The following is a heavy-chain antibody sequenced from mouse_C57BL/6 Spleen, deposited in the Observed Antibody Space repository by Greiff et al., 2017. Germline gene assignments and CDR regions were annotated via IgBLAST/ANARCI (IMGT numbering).Heavy chain of an antibody. J-gene: IGHJ3*01. CDR2: IWGGGST. Sequence: VQLVESGPGLVAPSQSLSITCTVSGFSLTSYGVDWVRQPPGKGLEWLGVIWGGGSTNYNSALMSRLSISKDNTMSRLCLKMNSLLTDVTAMYYCAKHEGVYDGFVYWGQGTLVTVSA. CDR1: GFSLTSYG. CDR3: AKHEGVYDGFVY. V-gene: IGHV2-9*01. D-gene: IGHD2-12*01.